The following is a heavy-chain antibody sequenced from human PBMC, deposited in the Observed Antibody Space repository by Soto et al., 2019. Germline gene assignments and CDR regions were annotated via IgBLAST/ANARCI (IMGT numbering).Heavy chain of an antibody. CDR2: ISFGGKNK. CDR3: SRDLTSLAHYYYYGLDV. Sequence: PGGSLRLSCAASGFTFSNFAMHWVRQAPGKGLEWVAVISFGGKNKYYADSVKGRFTISRDNSKNTLYLQMNSLRAEDTAVYYCSRDLTSLAHYYYYGLDVWGQGTTVTVSS. CDR1: GFTFSNFA. J-gene: IGHJ6*02. V-gene: IGHV3-30*04.